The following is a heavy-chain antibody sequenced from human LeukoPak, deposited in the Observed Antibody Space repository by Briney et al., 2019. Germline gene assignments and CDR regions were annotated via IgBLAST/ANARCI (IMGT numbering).Heavy chain of an antibody. V-gene: IGHV1-18*01. D-gene: IGHD3-9*01. CDR2: ISAYNGNT. CDR3: ARTYYDILTGYYKVVNCYYYMDV. Sequence: ASVKVSCKASGYTFTSYGISWVRQAPGQGLEWMGWISAYNGNTNYAQKLQGRVTMTTDTSTSTAYMELRSLRSDDTAVYYCARTYYDILTGYYKVVNCYYYMDVWGKGTTVTISS. CDR1: GYTFTSYG. J-gene: IGHJ6*03.